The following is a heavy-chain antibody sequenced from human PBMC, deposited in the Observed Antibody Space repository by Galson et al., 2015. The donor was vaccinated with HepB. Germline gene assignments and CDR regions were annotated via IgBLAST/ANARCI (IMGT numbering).Heavy chain of an antibody. CDR3: ASDSPPLNWFDP. J-gene: IGHJ5*02. V-gene: IGHV3-66*01. Sequence: SLRLSCAASGFTVSSNYMSWVRQAPGKGLEWVSVIYSGGSTYYADSVKGRFTISRDNSKNTLYLQMNSLRAEDAAVYYCASDSPPLNWFDPWGQGTLVTVSS. CDR2: IYSGGST. CDR1: GFTVSSNY.